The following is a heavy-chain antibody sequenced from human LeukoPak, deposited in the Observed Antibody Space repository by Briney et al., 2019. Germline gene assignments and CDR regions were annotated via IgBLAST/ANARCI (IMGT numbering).Heavy chain of an antibody. Sequence: GGSLRLSCAASGFTVSSNYMAWVRQAPGKGLEWVSVIYDGGFTDYTDSVKGRFTISRDNSKNTLYLQMNSLRADDTAVYSCARVMGRLVRTWYFDLWGRGTLVTVSS. CDR3: ARVMGRLVRTWYFDL. D-gene: IGHD3-9*01. CDR1: GFTVSSNY. J-gene: IGHJ2*01. CDR2: IYDGGFT. V-gene: IGHV3-66*01.